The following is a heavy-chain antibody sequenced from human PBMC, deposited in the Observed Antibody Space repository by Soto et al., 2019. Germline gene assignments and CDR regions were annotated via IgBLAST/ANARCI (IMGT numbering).Heavy chain of an antibody. V-gene: IGHV1-2*04. CDR3: ARSQARLRYLPAY. CDR1: GYTFTGYY. Sequence: ASVKVSCKASGYTFTGYYMHWVRQAPGQGLEWMGWINPNSGGTNYAQKFQGWVTMTRDTSISTAYMELSRLRSDDTAVYYCARSQARLRYLPAYWGKGTLVTVSS. D-gene: IGHD2-2*01. J-gene: IGHJ4*02. CDR2: INPNSGGT.